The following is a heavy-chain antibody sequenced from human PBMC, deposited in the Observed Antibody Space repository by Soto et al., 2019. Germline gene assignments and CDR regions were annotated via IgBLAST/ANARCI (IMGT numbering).Heavy chain of an antibody. D-gene: IGHD6-19*01. J-gene: IGHJ4*02. Sequence: QVQLVQSGAEEKKPGASVKVSCKASGYTFTGYAMHWVRQAPGQRLEWMGWINAGNGNTKYSQKFQGRVTITRETSAITAYMDLSSLRSEDRAVYYCARAVAVPADFDYWGQGTLVTVSS. CDR3: ARAVAVPADFDY. CDR2: INAGNGNT. CDR1: GYTFTGYA. V-gene: IGHV1-3*05.